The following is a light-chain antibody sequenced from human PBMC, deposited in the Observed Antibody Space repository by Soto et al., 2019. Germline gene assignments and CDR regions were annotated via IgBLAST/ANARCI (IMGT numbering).Light chain of an antibody. V-gene: IGKV3-20*01. CDR2: GAS. CDR3: QQYATSPHT. J-gene: IGKJ2*01. Sequence: EIVLTQSPVTLSLSPGESATLSCRASQSVSSSQVAWYQQKPGQAPRLLIYGASSRATVIPDRFSGVGSETDFTLTINRLEPEDFAVYYCQQYATSPHTFGQGTKLEIK. CDR1: QSVSSSQ.